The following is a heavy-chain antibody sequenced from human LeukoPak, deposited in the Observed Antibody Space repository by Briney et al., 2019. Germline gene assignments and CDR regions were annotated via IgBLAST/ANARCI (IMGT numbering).Heavy chain of an antibody. Sequence: GGSLRLSCAASGFTFSTYAMHWVRQAPGKGLEWVAVISYDGSSKYYADSVKGRFTISRDNSKNTLYLQMNSLRAEDTAVYYCAKDLITMVRGVIISPDYWGQGTLVTVSS. J-gene: IGHJ4*02. D-gene: IGHD3-10*01. CDR1: GFTFSTYA. V-gene: IGHV3-30*04. CDR3: AKDLITMVRGVIISPDY. CDR2: ISYDGSSK.